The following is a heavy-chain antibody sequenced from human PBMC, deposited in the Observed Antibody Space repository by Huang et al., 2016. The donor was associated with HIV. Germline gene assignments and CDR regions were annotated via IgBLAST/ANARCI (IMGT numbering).Heavy chain of an antibody. V-gene: IGHV1-69*13. J-gene: IGHJ6*03. CDR3: ARGVFDGVWSGDLLPHFYYMDV. CDR1: GGTFSSYG. Sequence: QVQLVQSGAEMKKPGSSVKVSCTAPGGTFSSYGISWVRQAPGQGLEWMGGIFPVFRRTDYAQKFQGRLKITADESTSTAYMELGSLRSQDSAIYFCARGVFDGVWSGDLLPHFYYMDVWGKGTTVTVSS. D-gene: IGHD3-10*01. CDR2: IFPVFRRT.